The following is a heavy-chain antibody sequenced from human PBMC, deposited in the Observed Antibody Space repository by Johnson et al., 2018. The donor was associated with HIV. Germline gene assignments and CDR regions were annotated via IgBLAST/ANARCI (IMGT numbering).Heavy chain of an antibody. D-gene: IGHD2-2*01. CDR1: GFTVSSNY. J-gene: IGHJ3*02. V-gene: IGHV3-66*01. Sequence: VQLVESGGGLVQPGGSLRLSCAASGFTVSSNYMSWVRQAPGKGLEWVSVIYSGGSTYYADSVKGRFTISRDNSKNTLYLQMNSLIAGDTAVYYCARVPAADDAFDIWGQGTMVTVSS. CDR2: IYSGGST. CDR3: ARVPAADDAFDI.